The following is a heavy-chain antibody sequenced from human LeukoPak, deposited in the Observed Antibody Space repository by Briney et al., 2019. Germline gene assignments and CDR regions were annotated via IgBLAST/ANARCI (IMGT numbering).Heavy chain of an antibody. CDR1: RFTFRNYG. D-gene: IGHD2-15*01. CDR3: AKDYHLNVVPFPGH. V-gene: IGHV3-30*18. J-gene: IGHJ1*01. CDR2: ISYDGRNQ. Sequence: GTSLRLSCAASRFTFRNYGMHWVRQAPGKGLEWLTLISYDGRNQFYADSVKGRFTISRDNSRDTLYLQMDGLRPEDTAVYFCAKDYHLNVVPFPGHWGQGPLVTVSS.